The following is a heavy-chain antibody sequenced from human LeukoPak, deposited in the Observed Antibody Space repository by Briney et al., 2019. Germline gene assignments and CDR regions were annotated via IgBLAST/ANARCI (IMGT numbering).Heavy chain of an antibody. D-gene: IGHD2-15*01. Sequence: PGGSLRLSCAASGFIFSNYAMSWVRQPPGKGLDRVSTISGSDGSTYYADSVKGRFTISRDNSKNTLYLQMHSLRVDDTAVYYCAKLRSGDPVAATNYWGQGTLVTVSS. J-gene: IGHJ4*02. CDR1: GFIFSNYA. V-gene: IGHV3-23*01. CDR2: ISGSDGST. CDR3: AKLRSGDPVAATNY.